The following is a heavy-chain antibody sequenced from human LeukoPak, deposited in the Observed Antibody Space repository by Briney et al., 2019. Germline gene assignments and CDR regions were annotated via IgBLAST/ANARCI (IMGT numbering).Heavy chain of an antibody. D-gene: IGHD3-10*01. V-gene: IGHV3-23*01. CDR1: GFTFSSYA. Sequence: GGSLRLSSAASGFTFSSYAMSWVRQAPGKGLEWVPAISGSGGSTYYADSVKGRFTISRDNSKNTLYLQMNSLRAEDTAVYYCAKDPHLWPDAFDIWGQGTMVTVSS. CDR2: ISGSGGST. J-gene: IGHJ3*02. CDR3: AKDPHLWPDAFDI.